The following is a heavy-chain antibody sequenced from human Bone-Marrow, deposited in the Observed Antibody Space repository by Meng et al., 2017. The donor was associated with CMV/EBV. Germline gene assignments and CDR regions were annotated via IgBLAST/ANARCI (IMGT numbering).Heavy chain of an antibody. CDR1: GGTLSSYA. V-gene: IGHV1-2*02. CDR3: AARGYNYGQNFEY. D-gene: IGHD5-18*01. J-gene: IGHJ4*02. Sequence: QAPLVQAGAEVEKPGSSVKVSCKASGGTLSSYALSWVRQAPGQGLEWMGWINPNSGGTSYAQKFQGRVTMTRDTSINTAYMELTSLTPDDTAVYYCAARGYNYGQNFEYWGQGTLVTVSS. CDR2: INPNSGGT.